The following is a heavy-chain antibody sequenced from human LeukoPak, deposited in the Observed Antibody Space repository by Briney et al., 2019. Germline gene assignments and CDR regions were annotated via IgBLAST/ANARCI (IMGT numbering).Heavy chain of an antibody. Sequence: ASPPVPCPASGSTFTPSGIAWLRQAPAQGLAWLGWISAYNGNTNYARKLQGRVTMTTDTSTRTAYMELRSLRSADTAVYYCARGPITIFGVVIPFDYWGQGPLVTVSS. J-gene: IGHJ4*02. CDR2: ISAYNGNT. CDR1: GSTFTPSG. D-gene: IGHD3-3*01. CDR3: ARGPITIFGVVIPFDY. V-gene: IGHV1-18*01.